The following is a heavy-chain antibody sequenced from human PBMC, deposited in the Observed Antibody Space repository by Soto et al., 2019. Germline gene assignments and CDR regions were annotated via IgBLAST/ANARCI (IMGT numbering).Heavy chain of an antibody. D-gene: IGHD3-22*01. J-gene: IGHJ4*02. CDR1: GFTVSNNY. CDR3: AKDRGGYYDSSGYFTLFDY. V-gene: IGHV3-53*01. CDR2: MYSGGTAT. Sequence: PGGSLRLSCAASGFTVSNNYMTWVRQAPGKGLEWVSVMYSGGTATSYADSVKGRFTISRDNSKNTLYLQMNSLRAEDTAVYYCAKDRGGYYDSSGYFTLFDYWGQGTLVTVSS.